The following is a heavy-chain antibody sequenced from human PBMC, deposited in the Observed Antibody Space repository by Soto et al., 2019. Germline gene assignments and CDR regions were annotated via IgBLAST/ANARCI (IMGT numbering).Heavy chain of an antibody. Sequence: SGPTLVNPTQTLTLTCTFSGFSLSTSGVGVGWIRQPPGKALEWLALIYWNDDKRYSPSLKSRLTITKDTSKNQVVLTMTNMDPVDTATYYCAHSKGFGGPGPLYYFDYWGQGTLVTVSS. CDR3: AHSKGFGGPGPLYYFDY. V-gene: IGHV2-5*01. CDR2: IYWNDDK. CDR1: GFSLSTSGVG. J-gene: IGHJ4*02. D-gene: IGHD3-10*01.